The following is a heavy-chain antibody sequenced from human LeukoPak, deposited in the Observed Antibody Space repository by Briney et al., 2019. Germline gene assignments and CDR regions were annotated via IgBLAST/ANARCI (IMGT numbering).Heavy chain of an antibody. Sequence: GGSLRLSCAASGFTFSSHSMNWVRQAPGKGLEWLSYIDSGSGNIYYRDSVKGRFTVSRDNAQDSLYLQMDSLRDEDTAVYYCAREDDDWGPNTLDVWGQGTVVTVSS. CDR2: IDSGSGNI. V-gene: IGHV3-48*02. D-gene: IGHD7-27*01. J-gene: IGHJ3*01. CDR3: AREDDDWGPNTLDV. CDR1: GFTFSSHS.